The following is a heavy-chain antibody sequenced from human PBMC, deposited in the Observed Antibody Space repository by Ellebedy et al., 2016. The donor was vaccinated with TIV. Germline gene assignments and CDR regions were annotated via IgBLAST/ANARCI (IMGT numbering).Heavy chain of an antibody. V-gene: IGHV3-23*01. CDR3: ASVQYWEAVFDM. Sequence: GESLKISCAASGFTFMNYATTWLRQAPGQGLEWVSIITGSGGKTDSSDSVKGRFTISRDNSKNMVYLQMNSLRVEETAVYYCASVQYWEAVFDMWGQGTMVTVSS. CDR1: GFTFMNYA. CDR2: ITGSGGKT. D-gene: IGHD2-8*02. J-gene: IGHJ3*02.